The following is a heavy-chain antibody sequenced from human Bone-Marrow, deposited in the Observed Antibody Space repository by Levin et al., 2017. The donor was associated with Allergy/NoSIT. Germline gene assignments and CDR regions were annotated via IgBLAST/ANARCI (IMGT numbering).Heavy chain of an antibody. CDR3: ARGGWGGVFNGMDV. Sequence: PGGSLRLSCAASGFSFSSYDMNWVRRAPGRGLEWVSSISLTSSKMYYADSVKGRFTISRDNAKNSLFLEMNSLTVDDRAVYYCARGGWGGVFNGMDVWGQGTTVTVSS. V-gene: IGHV3-21*01. D-gene: IGHD6-19*01. CDR1: GFSFSSYD. CDR2: ISLTSSKM. J-gene: IGHJ6*02.